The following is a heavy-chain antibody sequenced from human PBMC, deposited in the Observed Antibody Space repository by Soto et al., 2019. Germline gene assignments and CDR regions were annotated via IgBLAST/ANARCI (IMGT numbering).Heavy chain of an antibody. V-gene: IGHV1-69*02. J-gene: IGHJ4*02. CDR2: MIPMVGMA. Sequence: QVQLVQSGAEVKKPGSSVRLSCTASGDTFSFYTISWVRQAPGQGPEWMGRMIPMVGMADYPQKFQGRVTISADKSTSTAYMVLSSLRSDDTAVYFCATNYGSGSTHFDYWGQGTLVTVSS. CDR3: ATNYGSGSTHFDY. CDR1: GDTFSFYT. D-gene: IGHD3-10*01.